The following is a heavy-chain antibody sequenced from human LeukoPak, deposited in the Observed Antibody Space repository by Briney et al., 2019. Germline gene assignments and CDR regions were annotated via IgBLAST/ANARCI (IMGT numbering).Heavy chain of an antibody. V-gene: IGHV3-21*01. J-gene: IGHJ4*02. CDR3: AREDGSGWHFFDY. Sequence: GGSLRLSCAASGFTFSSYSMNWVRQAPGEGLEWVSSINSRSNYIYYADSLKGRFTVPRDNAKNSLFLQMNSLRAEDTAVYYCAREDGSGWHFFDYWGQGTLVTVSS. CDR1: GFTFSSYS. D-gene: IGHD6-19*01. CDR2: INSRSNYI.